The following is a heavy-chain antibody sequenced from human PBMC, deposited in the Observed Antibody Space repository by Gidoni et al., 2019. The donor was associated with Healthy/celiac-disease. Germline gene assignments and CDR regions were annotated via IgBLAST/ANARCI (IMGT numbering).Heavy chain of an antibody. D-gene: IGHD6-19*01. V-gene: IGHV3-11*01. CDR3: ARDAGWSLY. CDR1: GFTFRDYY. J-gene: IGHJ4*02. CDR2: VSSTGSSI. Sequence: QVQLVESGGGLVKPGGSLRLSCAASGFTFRDYYMSWSRKAPGKGLDWVSYVSSTGSSIYYADSVKGRFTISRDNAKNSSYLQMNSLGADDTAVYYCARDAGWSLYWGQGTLVTVSS.